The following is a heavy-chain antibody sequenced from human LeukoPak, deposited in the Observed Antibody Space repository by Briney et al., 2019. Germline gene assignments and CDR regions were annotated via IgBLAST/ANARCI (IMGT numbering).Heavy chain of an antibody. CDR2: ISAYNGNT. CDR3: ARDREYCSGGSCYSNFDY. D-gene: IGHD2-15*01. Sequence: ASVTVSCKASGYTFTSYGISWVRQAPGQGLEWMGWISAYNGNTNYAQKLQGRVTMTTDTSTSTAYMELRSLRSDDTAVYYCARDREYCSGGSCYSNFDYWGQGTLVTVSS. CDR1: GYTFTSYG. V-gene: IGHV1-18*01. J-gene: IGHJ4*02.